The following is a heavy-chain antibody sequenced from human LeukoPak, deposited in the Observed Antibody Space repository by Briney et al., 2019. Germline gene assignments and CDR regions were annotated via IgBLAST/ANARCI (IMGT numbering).Heavy chain of an antibody. CDR1: GYTFTNYY. J-gene: IGHJ6*03. CDR2: INPSGGST. V-gene: IGHV1-46*01. Sequence: ASVKVSCKASGYTFTNYYIHWVRQAPGQGLECMGIINPSGGSTSYAQKFQGRVTMTRDMSTSTVYMELSSLRSEDTAVYYCARDGGVGATSYYYYYYMDVWGKGTTVTISS. CDR3: ARDGGVGATSYYYYYYMDV. D-gene: IGHD1-26*01.